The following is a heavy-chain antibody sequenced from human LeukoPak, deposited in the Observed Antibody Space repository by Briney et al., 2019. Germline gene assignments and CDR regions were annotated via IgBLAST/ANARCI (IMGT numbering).Heavy chain of an antibody. J-gene: IGHJ6*03. CDR1: GYTFTSYG. CDR3: AGDLPDYDFWSGYFGGLFGGYYYYMDV. Sequence: GASVTVSCKASGYTFTSYGISWVRQAPGQGLEWMGWISAYNGNTNYAQQLQGRVTMTTDTSTSTAYMELRSLRSDDTAVYYCAGDLPDYDFWSGYFGGLFGGYYYYMDVWGKGTTVTVSS. CDR2: ISAYNGNT. V-gene: IGHV1-18*01. D-gene: IGHD3-3*01.